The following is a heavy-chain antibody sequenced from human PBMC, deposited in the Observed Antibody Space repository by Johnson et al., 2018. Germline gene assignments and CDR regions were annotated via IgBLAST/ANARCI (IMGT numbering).Heavy chain of an antibody. Sequence: QVQLVESGAEVKKPGSSVKVSCKASGGTFSSYAISWVRQAPGQGLEWMGGIIPIFGTANYAQKFKGRVTITADESTSTDYMELSSLRFEDTAVYYGARGCSSTSCPKDYYYGMDVWGQGTTVTVSS. CDR3: ARGCSSTSCPKDYYYGMDV. J-gene: IGHJ6*02. V-gene: IGHV1-69*01. D-gene: IGHD2-2*01. CDR1: GGTFSSYA. CDR2: IIPIFGTA.